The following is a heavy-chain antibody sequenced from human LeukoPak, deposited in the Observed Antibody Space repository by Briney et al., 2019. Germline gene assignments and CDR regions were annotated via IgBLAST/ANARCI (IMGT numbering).Heavy chain of an antibody. CDR2: IIPIFGTA. CDR3: ARAAYSLVFYYFDY. Sequence: SVKVSCKASGYTFNNYGISWVRQAPGQGLEWMGGIIPIFGTANYAQKFQGRVTITADESTSTAYMELSSPRSEDTAVYYCARAAYSLVFYYFDYWGQGTLVTVSS. V-gene: IGHV1-69*13. CDR1: GYTFNNYG. J-gene: IGHJ4*02. D-gene: IGHD5-18*01.